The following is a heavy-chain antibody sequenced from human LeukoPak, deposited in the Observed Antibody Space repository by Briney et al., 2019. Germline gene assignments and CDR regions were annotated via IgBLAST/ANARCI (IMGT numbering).Heavy chain of an antibody. CDR2: IIPIFGTA. V-gene: IGHV1-69*05. CDR3: ARMYYYDSSNAFDI. CDR1: GGTFSSYA. D-gene: IGHD3-22*01. Sequence: ASVKVSCKASGGTFSSYAISWVRQAPGQGLEGVGGIIPIFGTANYAQKFQGRVTITTDESTSTAYMELSSLRSEDTAVYYCARMYYYDSSNAFDIWGQGTMVTVSS. J-gene: IGHJ3*02.